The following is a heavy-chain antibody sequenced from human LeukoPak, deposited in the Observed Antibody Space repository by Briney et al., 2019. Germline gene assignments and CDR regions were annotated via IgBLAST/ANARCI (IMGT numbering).Heavy chain of an antibody. V-gene: IGHV3-9*01. Sequence: SLRLSCAASGFTFDDYAMHWVRQGPGKGLEWVSGISWNSAMIAYADSVKGRFTISRDNAKNSLYLQMNSLRAEDTAFCYCAKATYSTSPGYYFDYWGLGTLVTVSS. CDR1: GFTFDDYA. CDR3: AKATYSTSPGYYFDY. J-gene: IGHJ4*02. CDR2: ISWNSAMI. D-gene: IGHD6-6*01.